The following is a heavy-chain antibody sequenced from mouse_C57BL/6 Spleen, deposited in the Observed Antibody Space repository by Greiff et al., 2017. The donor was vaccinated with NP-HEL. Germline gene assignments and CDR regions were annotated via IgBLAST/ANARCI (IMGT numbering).Heavy chain of an antibody. J-gene: IGHJ2*01. CDR2: IDPENGDT. CDR3: TTRYDGYSHYFDY. CDR1: GFNIKDDY. V-gene: IGHV14-4*01. D-gene: IGHD2-3*01. Sequence: VTLKVSGAELVRPGASVKLSCTASGFNIKDDYMHWVKQRPEQGLEWIGWIDPENGDTEYASKFQGKATITADTSSNTAYLQLSSLTSEDTAVYYCTTRYDGYSHYFDYWGQGTTLTVSS.